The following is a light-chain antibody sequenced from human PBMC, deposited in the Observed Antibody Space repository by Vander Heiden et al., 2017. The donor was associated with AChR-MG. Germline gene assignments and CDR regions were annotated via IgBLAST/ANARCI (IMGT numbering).Light chain of an antibody. V-gene: IGLV2-23*03. Sequence: QSALTQPASVSGSPGQSIAISGTGTSSDVGMYDLASWYQLHPGKVPKLIIYEGSKRPSGVSKRFSGSKSGNTASLTISGLQAEDEADYYCCSFAGSSTFLFGGGTNLTVL. CDR1: SSDVGMYDL. CDR3: CSFAGSSTFL. CDR2: EGS. J-gene: IGLJ2*01.